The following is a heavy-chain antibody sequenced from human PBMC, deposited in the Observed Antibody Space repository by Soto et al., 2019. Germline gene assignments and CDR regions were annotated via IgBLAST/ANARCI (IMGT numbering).Heavy chain of an antibody. J-gene: IGHJ4*02. CDR1: GFSFSDYS. Sequence: LVESGGALVYPGGSLRLFCIASGFSFSDYSMNWVRQAPGKGLQWVSYISSSSDKTYYADSVKGRFTVSRDNAKNALFLEMNSLRDDDTATYYCARLPKGSLVTAWGQGTRVTVSS. CDR3: ARLPKGSLVTA. V-gene: IGHV3-48*02. D-gene: IGHD2-21*02. CDR2: ISSSSDKT.